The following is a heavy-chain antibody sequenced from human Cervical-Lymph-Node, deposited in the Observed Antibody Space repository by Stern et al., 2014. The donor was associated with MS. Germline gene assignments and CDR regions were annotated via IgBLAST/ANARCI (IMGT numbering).Heavy chain of an antibody. J-gene: IGHJ4*02. Sequence: VQLVESGGAVVQPGRSLRLSCAASGFTFSSYGMHWVRQAPGKGLEWVSVSAYYGNHTYYAAAVKGRFTISRDNSKNTLHLQMNSVTPDDTAIYYCARDYEDTSMLFDHWGQGTLVTVSS. D-gene: IGHD2-8*01. V-gene: IGHV3-30*03. CDR2: SAYYGNHT. CDR3: ARDYEDTSMLFDH. CDR1: GFTFSSYG.